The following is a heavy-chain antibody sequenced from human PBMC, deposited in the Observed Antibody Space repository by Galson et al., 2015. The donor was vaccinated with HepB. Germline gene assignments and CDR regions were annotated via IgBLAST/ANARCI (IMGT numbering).Heavy chain of an antibody. D-gene: IGHD2-2*01. V-gene: IGHV3-33*01. CDR3: ASLSSSTSGV. Sequence: SLRLSCAASGFTFSSYGIHWVRQAPGKGLEWVAVIWYDGINKYYADSVKGRFTISRDNSKNALYLQMNSLRAEDTAVYYCASLSSSTSGVWGKGTTVTVSS. CDR1: GFTFSSYG. J-gene: IGHJ6*04. CDR2: IWYDGINK.